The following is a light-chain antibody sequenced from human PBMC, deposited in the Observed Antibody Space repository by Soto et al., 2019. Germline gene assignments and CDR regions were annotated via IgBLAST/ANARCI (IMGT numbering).Light chain of an antibody. CDR3: ASYTSSTTAV. CDR1: SSDVGGYNY. V-gene: IGLV2-14*01. Sequence: QSALTQPASVSGSPGQSITISCTGTSSDVGGYNYVSWYQQHPGKAPKLMIYDINNRPSGVSNRFSGSKSGNTASLTISGLQAEDEADYYCASYTSSTTAVFGSGTQLTVL. CDR2: DIN. J-gene: IGLJ7*01.